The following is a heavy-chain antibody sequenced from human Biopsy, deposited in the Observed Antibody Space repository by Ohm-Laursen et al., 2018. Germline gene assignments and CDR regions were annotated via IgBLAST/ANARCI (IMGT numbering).Heavy chain of an antibody. J-gene: IGHJ4*02. Sequence: GTLSLTCDVPGDSISIYYWSWIRQPPGKGLEWIGNFYYSGSTNYNPSLKSRITMSLDRSKSQVSLRMNSVTAADTAVYYCARARIKTSGVLIPETYYFDSWGQGTLVTVSS. V-gene: IGHV4-59*01. CDR2: FYYSGST. D-gene: IGHD3-3*01. CDR3: ARARIKTSGVLIPETYYFDS. CDR1: GDSISIYY.